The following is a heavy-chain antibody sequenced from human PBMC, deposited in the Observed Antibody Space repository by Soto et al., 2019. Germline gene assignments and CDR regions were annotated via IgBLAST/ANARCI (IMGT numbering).Heavy chain of an antibody. J-gene: IGHJ3*02. CDR1: GYSFTSYW. V-gene: IGHV5-51*01. CDR3: ARTGVYYDSSGYYSADAFDI. CDR2: IYPGDSDT. Sequence: EVQLVQSGAEVKKPGESLKISCKGSGYSFTSYWIGWVRQMPGKGLEWMGIIYPGDSDTRYSPSFQGQVTISADKSISTAYLQWSSLKASDTAMYYCARTGVYYDSSGYYSADAFDIWGQGTMVTVSS. D-gene: IGHD3-22*01.